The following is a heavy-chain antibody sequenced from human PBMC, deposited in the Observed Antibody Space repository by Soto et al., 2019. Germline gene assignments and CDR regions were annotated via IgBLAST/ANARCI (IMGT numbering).Heavy chain of an antibody. CDR3: ARGHNYDFWSGLYYYYYYMDV. CDR1: GYTFTSYD. CDR2: MNPNSGNT. Sequence: QVQLVQSGAEVKKPGASVKVSCKASGYTFTSYDINWVRQATGQGLEWMGWMNPNSGNTGYAQKFQGRVTMTRNTSISTAYMALSSLRSEDTAVYYCARGHNYDFWSGLYYYYYYMDVWGKGTTVTVSS. J-gene: IGHJ6*03. V-gene: IGHV1-8*01. D-gene: IGHD3-3*01.